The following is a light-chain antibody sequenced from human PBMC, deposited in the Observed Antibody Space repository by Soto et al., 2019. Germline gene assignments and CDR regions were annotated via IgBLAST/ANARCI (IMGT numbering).Light chain of an antibody. V-gene: IGLV2-14*03. CDR1: SSDVGRYNY. CDR2: DVS. CDR3: SSFTTLNTVV. Sequence: QSALTQPASMSGSPGQSITISCTGTSSDVGRYNYVSWYQQHPGKAPNLMIYDVSNRPSGISNRFSGSKSGNTASLTISGLQADDDADYYCSSFTTLNTVVFGGGTKLTVL. J-gene: IGLJ2*01.